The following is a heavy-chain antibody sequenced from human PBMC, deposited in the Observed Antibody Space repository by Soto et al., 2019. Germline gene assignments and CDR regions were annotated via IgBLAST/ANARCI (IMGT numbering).Heavy chain of an antibody. Sequence: QITLKESGPTLVKPTQTLTLTCAFSGFSLSTSGVGVGWIRQPPGKALEWLALIYWDDDKLYSPSLKSRLTITKDTSKNQVVLTMTNVDPVDTPTYYCAYRDFGDYFFDYWGQGALVTVSS. V-gene: IGHV2-5*02. CDR1: GFSLSTSGVG. J-gene: IGHJ4*02. CDR3: AYRDFGDYFFDY. CDR2: IYWDDDK. D-gene: IGHD4-17*01.